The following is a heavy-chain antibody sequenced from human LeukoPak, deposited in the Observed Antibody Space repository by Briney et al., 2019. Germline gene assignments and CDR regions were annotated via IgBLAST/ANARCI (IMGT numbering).Heavy chain of an antibody. CDR3: TRDTGTTGEVKFDP. J-gene: IGHJ5*02. V-gene: IGHV4-4*07. CDR1: GNSFGDYY. CDR2: IYTSGST. Sequence: PSETLSLTCTVSGNSFGDYYWSWIGQPAGKGLEGIGRIYTSGSTTYNPSLRSRGTMSVDTSKSQFSRNLMAVTAADTAVYYCTRDTGTTGEVKFDPWGQGTLVTVSS. D-gene: IGHD4-17*01.